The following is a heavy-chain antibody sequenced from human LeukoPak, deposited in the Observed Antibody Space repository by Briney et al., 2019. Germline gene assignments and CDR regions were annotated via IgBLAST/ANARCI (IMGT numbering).Heavy chain of an antibody. CDR1: GYTFTGYY. D-gene: IGHD2-2*02. CDR3: ARVGYCSSTSCYTFIGYWFDP. Sequence: ASVKVSCKASGYTFTGYYMHWVRQAPGQGLKWMGWINPKSGGTNYAQKFQGRVTMTRDTSISTAYMELSRLRSDDTAVYYCARVGYCSSTSCYTFIGYWFDPWGQGTLVTVSS. V-gene: IGHV1-2*02. CDR2: INPKSGGT. J-gene: IGHJ5*02.